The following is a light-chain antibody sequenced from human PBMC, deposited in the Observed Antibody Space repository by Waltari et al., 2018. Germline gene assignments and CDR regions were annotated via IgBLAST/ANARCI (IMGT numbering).Light chain of an antibody. Sequence: DIQMTQSPSSLSASVGDRVTITCRARQGIYNYFAWYQPRPGKVPKLLIYGASTLQSGVASLFSGSGSVTDFTLTISGLQAEDEAIDYCQQYYNLPLTFGGGTKVEIK. CDR1: QGIYNY. V-gene: IGKV1-27*01. J-gene: IGKJ4*01. CDR2: GAS. CDR3: QQYYNLPLT.